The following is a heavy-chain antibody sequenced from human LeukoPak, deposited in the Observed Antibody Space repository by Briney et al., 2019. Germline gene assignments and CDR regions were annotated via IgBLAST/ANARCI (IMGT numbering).Heavy chain of an antibody. CDR1: GGSISSYY. CDR3: ARDGYYDSSGYSLGFDL. Sequence: SETLSLTCTVSGGSISSYYWSWIRQPPGKGLEWIGYIYYSGSTNYNPSLKSRVTISVDRSKNQFSLKLSSVTAADTAVYYCARDGYYDSSGYSLGFDLWGRGTLVTVSS. V-gene: IGHV4-59*12. CDR2: IYYSGST. D-gene: IGHD3-22*01. J-gene: IGHJ2*01.